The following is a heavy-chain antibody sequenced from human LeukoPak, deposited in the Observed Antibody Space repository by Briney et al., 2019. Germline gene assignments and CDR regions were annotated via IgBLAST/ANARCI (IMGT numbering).Heavy chain of an antibody. V-gene: IGHV4-59*08. CDR1: GGSISSYY. Sequence: PSETLSLTCTVSGGSISSYYWSWIRQPPGKGLEWIGYIYYSGSTNYNPSLTSRVTISVDTSKNQFSLMLSTVNAADTAVYYCARLRRVTVYYQGFDYWGQGTLVTVSS. CDR3: ARLRRVTVYYQGFDY. J-gene: IGHJ4*02. CDR2: IYYSGST. D-gene: IGHD2-2*01.